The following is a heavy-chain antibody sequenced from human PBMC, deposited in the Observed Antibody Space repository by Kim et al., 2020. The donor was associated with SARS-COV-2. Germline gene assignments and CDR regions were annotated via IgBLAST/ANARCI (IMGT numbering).Heavy chain of an antibody. CDR2: IYYSGST. V-gene: IGHV4-39*01. CDR1: GGSISSSSYY. CDR3: ARHGDHGSGLSITVGMDV. D-gene: IGHD3-10*01. J-gene: IGHJ6*02. Sequence: SETLSLTCTVSGGSISSSSYYWGWIRQPPGKGLEWIGSIYYSGSTYYNPSLKSRVTISVDTSKNQFSLKLSSVTAADTAVYYCARHGDHGSGLSITVGMDVWGQGTTVTVSS.